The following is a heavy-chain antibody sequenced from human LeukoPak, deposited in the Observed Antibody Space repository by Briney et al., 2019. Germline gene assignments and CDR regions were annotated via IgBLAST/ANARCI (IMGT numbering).Heavy chain of an antibody. J-gene: IGHJ6*03. V-gene: IGHV1-69*13. CDR1: GGTFSSYA. CDR3: ARNSHGSGSLRVYYYYYMDV. CDR2: IIPIFGTA. D-gene: IGHD3-10*01. Sequence: GASVKVSCKASGGTFSSYAISWVRQAPGQGLEWMGGIIPIFGTANYAQKFQGRVTITADESTSTAYMELSSLRSEDTAVYYCARNSHGSGSLRVYYYYYMDVWGKGTTVTISS.